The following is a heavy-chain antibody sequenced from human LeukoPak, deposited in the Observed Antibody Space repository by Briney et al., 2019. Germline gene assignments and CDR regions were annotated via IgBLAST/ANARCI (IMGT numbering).Heavy chain of an antibody. CDR1: GFTFTNYW. D-gene: IGHD3-10*01. Sequence: PGGSLRLSCAASGFTFTNYWMSWVRQAPGEGLEWVANIKPDGSEKYYVDSVKGRFTISRDNAKNSLYLQMNSLRAEDTAVYYCAGNYYYGSGSYLKWGQGTLVTVSS. J-gene: IGHJ4*02. V-gene: IGHV3-7*01. CDR2: IKPDGSEK. CDR3: AGNYYYGSGSYLK.